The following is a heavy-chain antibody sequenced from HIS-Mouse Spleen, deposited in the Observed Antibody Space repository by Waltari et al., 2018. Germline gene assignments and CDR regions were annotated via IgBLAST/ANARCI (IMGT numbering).Heavy chain of an antibody. CDR2: IYTRGST. D-gene: IGHD3-3*01. J-gene: IGHJ3*02. CDR1: GGSISSYY. CDR3: ARDFHDFWSGYYGGDKKHDAFDI. V-gene: IGHV4-4*07. Sequence: QVQLQESGPGLVKPSETLSLTCPVSGGSISSYYWSWIRQPAGKGLEWSGRIYTRGSTNYNPGLTSRVTMSVDTSKNQLSLKLSSVTAADTAVYYCARDFHDFWSGYYGGDKKHDAFDIWGQGTMVTVSS.